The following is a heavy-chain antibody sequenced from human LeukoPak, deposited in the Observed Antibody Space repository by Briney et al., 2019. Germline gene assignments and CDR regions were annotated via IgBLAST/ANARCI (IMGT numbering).Heavy chain of an antibody. CDR2: ISWNSGSI. Sequence: GGSLRLSCAASGFTFDDYAMHWVRQAPGKGLEWVSGISWNSGSIGYADSVKGRFTISRDNAKNSLYLQMNSLRTEDTAIYYCANQGPGWYGTGPLDHWGQGNLVTVSS. D-gene: IGHD3-10*01. CDR1: GFTFDDYA. V-gene: IGHV3-9*01. J-gene: IGHJ4*02. CDR3: ANQGPGWYGTGPLDH.